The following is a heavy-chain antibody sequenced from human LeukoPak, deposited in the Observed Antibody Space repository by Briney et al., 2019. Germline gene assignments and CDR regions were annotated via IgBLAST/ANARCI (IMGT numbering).Heavy chain of an antibody. J-gene: IGHJ5*02. CDR3: ARGGHPSYYDYVWGSYRLVS. CDR1: GGSFSSYA. CDR2: IIPIFGAP. V-gene: IGHV1-69*13. D-gene: IGHD3-16*02. Sequence: SVKVSCKASGGSFSSYAISWVRQAPGQGLEWMGGIIPIFGAPEYAQKFQGRVTISADESTGTAYMELSSLRSEDTALYYCARGGHPSYYDYVWGSYRLVSWGQGTLVTVSS.